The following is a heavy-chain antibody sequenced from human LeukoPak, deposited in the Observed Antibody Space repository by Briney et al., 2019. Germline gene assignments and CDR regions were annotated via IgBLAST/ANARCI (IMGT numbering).Heavy chain of an antibody. CDR3: AREQQLVHSAFDI. CDR1: GFTLSSYA. Sequence: PGGSLRLSCAASGFTLSSYAMHWVRQAPGKGLEWVAVISYDGSNKYYADSVKGRFTISRDNSKNTLYLQMNSLRAEDTAVYYCAREQQLVHSAFDIWGQGTMVTVSS. D-gene: IGHD6-13*01. J-gene: IGHJ3*02. V-gene: IGHV3-30*04. CDR2: ISYDGSNK.